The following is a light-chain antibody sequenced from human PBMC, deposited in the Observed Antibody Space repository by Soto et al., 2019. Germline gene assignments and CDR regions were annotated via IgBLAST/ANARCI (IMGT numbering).Light chain of an antibody. CDR1: KIDIGVYDF. CDR2: EVV. Sequence: QSDLNKPPSAYGSPGQAVTISCTGTKIDIGVYDFVSWYQHHPGKAPRLIIYEVVQRPSGVPDRFSGSKSGNTASLTVSGLQAADEADYFCKSYAGSNTYVFGSGTMV. CDR3: KSYAGSNTYV. V-gene: IGLV2-8*01. J-gene: IGLJ1*01.